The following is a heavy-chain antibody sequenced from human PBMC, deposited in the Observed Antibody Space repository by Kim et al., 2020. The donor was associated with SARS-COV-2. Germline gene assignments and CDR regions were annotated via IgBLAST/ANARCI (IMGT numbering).Heavy chain of an antibody. CDR3: ARDSIFDY. V-gene: IGHV3-30-3*01. Sequence: GGSLRLSCAASGFTFSSYAMHWVRQAPGKGLERVAVISYDGSNKYYADSVKGRFTISRDNSKNTLYLQMNSLRAEDTAVYYCARDSIFDYWGQGTLVTVSS. CDR1: GFTFSSYA. CDR2: ISYDGSNK. D-gene: IGHD3-3*01. J-gene: IGHJ4*02.